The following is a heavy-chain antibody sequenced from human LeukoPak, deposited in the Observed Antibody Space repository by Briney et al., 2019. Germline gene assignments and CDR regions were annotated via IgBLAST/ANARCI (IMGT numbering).Heavy chain of an antibody. CDR2: ISSSAITI. D-gene: IGHD6-13*01. CDR3: ARTRYISSWHIDY. Sequence: GGPLRLSCAASGFTFSDYYMSWIRQAPGKGLEWVSYISSSAITIYYADSVKGRFTISRDNAKNSLYLQMNSLRAEDTAVYYCARTRYISSWHIDYWGQGTLVTVSS. CDR1: GFTFSDYY. V-gene: IGHV3-11*01. J-gene: IGHJ4*02.